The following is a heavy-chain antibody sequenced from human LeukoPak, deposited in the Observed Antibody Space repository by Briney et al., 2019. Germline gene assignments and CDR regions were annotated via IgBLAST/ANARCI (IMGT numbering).Heavy chain of an antibody. J-gene: IGHJ4*02. CDR1: GGSISSYY. Sequence: PSETLSLTCTVSGGSISSYYWSWIRQPPGKGLEWIGYIYYSGGTNYNPSLKSRVTISVDTSKNQFSLKLSSVTAADTAVYYCARSSGYYFFDYWGQGTLVTVSS. D-gene: IGHD3-22*01. CDR3: ARSSGYYFFDY. V-gene: IGHV4-59*01. CDR2: IYYSGGT.